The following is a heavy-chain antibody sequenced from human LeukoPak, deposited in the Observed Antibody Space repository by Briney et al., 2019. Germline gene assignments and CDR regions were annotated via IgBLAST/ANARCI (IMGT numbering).Heavy chain of an antibody. CDR1: GFTFSSYE. CDR3: ARDWVGSFDAFDV. Sequence: GGSLRLSCAASGFTFSSYEMNWVRQAPGKGLERVSYISGSCSTIYYADSVKGRLTISRDNAKNSLYLQMNSLRAEDTAVYYCARDWVGSFDAFDVWGQGTMVAVSS. V-gene: IGHV3-48*03. CDR2: ISGSCSTI. J-gene: IGHJ3*01. D-gene: IGHD6-25*01.